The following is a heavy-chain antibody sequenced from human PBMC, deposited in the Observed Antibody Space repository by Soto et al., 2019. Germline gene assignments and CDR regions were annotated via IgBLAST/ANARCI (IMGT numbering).Heavy chain of an antibody. D-gene: IGHD2-15*01. CDR2: VSSDGNNK. Sequence: QEHLVEYGGGVVQAGTSLRLSCAASGFRFNNYGMHWVRQAPGKGLEWVAFVSSDGNNKYYADSVKGRFTISRDNSKSTMFLQVDRLRVDDTAIYYCAKDRVIQLLPIWPDPWGQGTLVTVSS. CDR3: AKDRVIQLLPIWPDP. J-gene: IGHJ5*02. V-gene: IGHV3-30*18. CDR1: GFRFNNYG.